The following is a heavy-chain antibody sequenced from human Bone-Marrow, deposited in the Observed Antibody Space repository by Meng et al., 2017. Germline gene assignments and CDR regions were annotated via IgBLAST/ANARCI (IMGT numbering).Heavy chain of an antibody. CDR2: ISSSSSYI. Sequence: GESLKISCAASGFTFSSYSMNWVRQAPGKGLEWVSSISSSSSYIYYADSVKGRFTISRDNAKNSLYLQMNSLRAEDTAVYYCARTGFGELLSPYGMDVWGQGTTVTAP. D-gene: IGHD3-10*01. J-gene: IGHJ6*02. CDR3: ARTGFGELLSPYGMDV. CDR1: GFTFSSYS. V-gene: IGHV3-21*01.